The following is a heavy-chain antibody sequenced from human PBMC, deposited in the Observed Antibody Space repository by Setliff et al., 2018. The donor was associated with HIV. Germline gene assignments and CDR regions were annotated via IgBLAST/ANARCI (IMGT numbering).Heavy chain of an antibody. CDR2: INLGGST. D-gene: IGHD5-12*01. Sequence: PSETLSLTCAVYGGSFSGYYWSWIRQPPGKGLEWIGEINLGGSTNYNPSLKSRVTISVDTSKNQFSLKLSSVTAADTAVYYCAREDLGYTAYDLRGYWYFDLWGRGTLVTSPQ. CDR3: AREDLGYTAYDLRGYWYFDL. CDR1: GGSFSGYY. V-gene: IGHV4-34*01. J-gene: IGHJ2*01.